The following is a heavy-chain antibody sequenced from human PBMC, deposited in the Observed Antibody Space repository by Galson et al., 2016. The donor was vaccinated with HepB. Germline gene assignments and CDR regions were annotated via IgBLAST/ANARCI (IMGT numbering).Heavy chain of an antibody. V-gene: IGHV6-1*01. J-gene: IGHJ4*02. CDR1: GDSVSSNSAG. CDR2: TYYMSNWRN. Sequence: CAISGDSVSSNSAGWNWIRQSPSRGLEWLGRTYYMSNWRNDYADSVKSRITINQDTSKNHFSLQLNSVTPEDTAVYYCARSYLLGRGFGWWGQGTLVTVSS. CDR3: ARSYLLGRGFGW. D-gene: IGHD7-27*01.